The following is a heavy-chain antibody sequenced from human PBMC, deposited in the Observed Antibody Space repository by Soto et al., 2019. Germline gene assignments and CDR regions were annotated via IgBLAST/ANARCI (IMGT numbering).Heavy chain of an antibody. D-gene: IGHD3-10*01. V-gene: IGHV3-30*18. CDR1: GFTFSSYG. Sequence: LRLSCAASGFTFSSYGMHWVRQAPGKGLEWVAVISYDGSNKYYADSVKGRFTISRDNSKNTLYLQMNSLRAEDTAVYYCAKVRLWFGEFLTYYMDVWGKGTTVTVSS. J-gene: IGHJ6*03. CDR3: AKVRLWFGEFLTYYMDV. CDR2: ISYDGSNK.